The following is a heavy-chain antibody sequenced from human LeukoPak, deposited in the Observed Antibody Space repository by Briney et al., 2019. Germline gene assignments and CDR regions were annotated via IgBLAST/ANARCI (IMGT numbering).Heavy chain of an antibody. CDR1: GFTFSSYG. CDR3: ATDEYQLLSPLFDY. V-gene: IGHV3-30*03. J-gene: IGHJ4*02. D-gene: IGHD2-2*01. CDR2: ISYDGSNK. Sequence: PGRSLRLSCAASGFTFSSYGMHWVRQAPGKGLEWAAVISYDGSNKYYADSVKGRFTISRDNSKNTLYLQMNSLRAEDTAVYYCATDEYQLLSPLFDYWGQGTLVTVSS.